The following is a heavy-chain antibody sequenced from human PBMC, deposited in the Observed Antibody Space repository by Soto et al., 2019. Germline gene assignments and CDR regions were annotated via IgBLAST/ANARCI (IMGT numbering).Heavy chain of an antibody. CDR2: IYYGGRT. Sequence: PSETLSLTCTVSGGSFSSSSHYWVWIRQPPGKGLEWIGSIYYGGRTYYNPSLKSRVTISVDTSKNQFSLKLSSVTAADTAVYYCACIFSGGYGYGFYYYGMDVWGQGTTVTVSS. D-gene: IGHD5-18*01. CDR3: ACIFSGGYGYGFYYYGMDV. V-gene: IGHV4-39*01. CDR1: GGSFSSSSHY. J-gene: IGHJ6*02.